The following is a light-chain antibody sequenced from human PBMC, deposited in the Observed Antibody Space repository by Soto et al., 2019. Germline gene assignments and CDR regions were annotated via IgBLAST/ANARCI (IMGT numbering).Light chain of an antibody. Sequence: EIVLTQSPGTLSLSPGERATLSCRASQSVSNNYLAWYQQKPGQAPRLLIFAASTRATGIPARFSGSGSGTEFTLTISSLQSEDFAIYYCQEYSHWRMYAFGQGTKVDIK. V-gene: IGKV3-15*01. CDR1: QSVSNN. J-gene: IGKJ2*01. CDR3: QEYSHWRMYA. CDR2: AAS.